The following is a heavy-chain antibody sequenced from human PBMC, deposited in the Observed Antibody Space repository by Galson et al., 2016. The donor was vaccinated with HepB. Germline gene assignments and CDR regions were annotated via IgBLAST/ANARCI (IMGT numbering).Heavy chain of an antibody. V-gene: IGHV4-31*03. CDR2: IYHTGNA. Sequence: TLSLTCTDSGGSISSGGYYWSWIRQHPGEGLEWIGYIYHTGNAYYNASLKSRVTVSVDTSKNQFFLKLSSLTAADTAVYFCARGGRKGLWGYYFDYWGQGTLVTVSS. J-gene: IGHJ4*02. D-gene: IGHD3-16*01. CDR3: ARGGRKGLWGYYFDY. CDR1: GGSISSGGYY.